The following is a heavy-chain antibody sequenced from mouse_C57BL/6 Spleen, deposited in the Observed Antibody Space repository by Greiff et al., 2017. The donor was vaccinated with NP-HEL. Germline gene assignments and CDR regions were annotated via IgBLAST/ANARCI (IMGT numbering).Heavy chain of an antibody. Sequence: VRGVESGPGLVAPSQSLSITCTVSGFSLTSYAISWVRQPPGKGLEWLGVIWTGGGTNYNSALKSRLSISKDNSKSQVFLKMNSLQTDDTARYYCARNNDGYYWYFDVWGTGTTVTVSS. D-gene: IGHD2-3*01. J-gene: IGHJ1*03. CDR1: GFSLTSYA. CDR2: IWTGGGT. CDR3: ARNNDGYYWYFDV. V-gene: IGHV2-9-1*01.